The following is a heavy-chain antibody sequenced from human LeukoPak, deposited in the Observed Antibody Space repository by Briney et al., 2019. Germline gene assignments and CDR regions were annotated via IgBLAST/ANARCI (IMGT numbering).Heavy chain of an antibody. V-gene: IGHV4-4*02. J-gene: IGHJ6*03. Sequence: PSGTLSLTCAVSGGSISSSNWWSWVRQPPGKGLEWIGEIYHSGSTNYNPSLKSRVTMSVDTSKNQFSLKLSSVTAADTAVYYCARDFEFWSGYYYMDVWGKGTTVTVSS. D-gene: IGHD3-3*01. CDR2: IYHSGST. CDR3: ARDFEFWSGYYYMDV. CDR1: GGSISSSNW.